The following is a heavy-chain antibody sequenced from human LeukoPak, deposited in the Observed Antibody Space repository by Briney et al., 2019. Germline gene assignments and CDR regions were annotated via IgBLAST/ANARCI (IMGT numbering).Heavy chain of an antibody. D-gene: IGHD1-26*01. CDR3: ARTGIVGATTFPAFDI. V-gene: IGHV4-59*01. CDR1: GGSISSYY. J-gene: IGHJ3*02. CDR2: IYYSGST. Sequence: SETLSLTCTVSGGSISSYYWSWIRQPPGKGLEWIGYIYYSGSTNYNPSLKSRVTISVDTSKNQFSLKLSSVTAADTAVYYCARTGIVGATTFPAFDIWGQGTMVTVSS.